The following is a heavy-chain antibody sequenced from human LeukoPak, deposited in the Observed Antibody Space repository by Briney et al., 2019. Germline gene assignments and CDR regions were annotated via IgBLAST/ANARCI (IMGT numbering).Heavy chain of an antibody. Sequence: GGSLRLSCAASGFTFSSYAMSWVRQAPGKGLEWVSAISGSGGSTYYADSVKGRFTISRDNSKNTLYLQMNSLRAEDTAVYYCAKSWYYYDSSRPDYWGQGTLVTVSS. V-gene: IGHV3-23*01. D-gene: IGHD3-22*01. J-gene: IGHJ4*02. CDR2: ISGSGGST. CDR3: AKSWYYYDSSRPDY. CDR1: GFTFSSYA.